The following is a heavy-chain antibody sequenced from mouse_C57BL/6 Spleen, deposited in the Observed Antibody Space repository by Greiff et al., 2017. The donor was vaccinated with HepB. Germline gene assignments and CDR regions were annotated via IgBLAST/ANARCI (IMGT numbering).Heavy chain of an antibody. CDR3: ARWGYDYADAPYFDY. V-gene: IGHV1-78*01. D-gene: IGHD2-4*01. CDR1: GYTFTDHT. Sequence: QVQLQQSDAELVKPGASVKISCKVSGYTFTDHTIHWMKQRPEQGLEWIGYIYPRDGSTKYNEKFKGKATLTADKSSSTAYMQLNSLTSEDSAVYFCARWGYDYADAPYFDYWGQGTTLTVSS. J-gene: IGHJ2*01. CDR2: IYPRDGST.